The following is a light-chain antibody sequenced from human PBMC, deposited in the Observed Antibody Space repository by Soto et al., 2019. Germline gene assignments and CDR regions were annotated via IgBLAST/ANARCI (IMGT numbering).Light chain of an antibody. Sequence: ETVLTQSPGTLYFSPGERATLSCRASQSVANSHVAWYQQRRGLHPRLLIYGASNRATGIPDRFSGSGSGAEFTLTISRLEPEDFAVYFFHQYGNSPPGTFGQGTR. V-gene: IGKV3-20*01. CDR1: QSVANSH. CDR2: GAS. CDR3: HQYGNSPPGT. J-gene: IGKJ5*01.